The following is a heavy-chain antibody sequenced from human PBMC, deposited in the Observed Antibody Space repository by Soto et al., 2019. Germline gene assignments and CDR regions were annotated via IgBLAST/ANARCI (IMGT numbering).Heavy chain of an antibody. J-gene: IGHJ1*01. CDR3: ARDDYGDYVAYFQH. CDR1: GYTFTSYG. D-gene: IGHD4-17*01. V-gene: IGHV1-18*01. CDR2: ISGYNGNT. Sequence: GASVKVSCKASGYTFTSYGISWVRQAPGQGLEWMGWISGYNGNTNYAQKLQGRVAMTTDTSTSTAYMELRSLRSDDTAVYYCARDDYGDYVAYFQHWGRGTLVTVSS.